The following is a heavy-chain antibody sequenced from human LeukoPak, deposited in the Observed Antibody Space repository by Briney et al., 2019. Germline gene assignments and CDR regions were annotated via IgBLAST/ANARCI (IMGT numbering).Heavy chain of an antibody. Sequence: GGSLRLSCAASGFTFSSDSMNWGRQAPGKGLEGVSSISSSSTSIYSADSVKSRFTISRDNAKHSLYLQMNSLRAEDTAVYYCASWGGSIAARPPGVDLDSWGQGTLVTVSS. CDR3: ASWGGSIAARPPGVDLDS. CDR1: GFTFSSDS. J-gene: IGHJ4*02. D-gene: IGHD6-6*01. V-gene: IGHV3-21*01. CDR2: ISSSSTSI.